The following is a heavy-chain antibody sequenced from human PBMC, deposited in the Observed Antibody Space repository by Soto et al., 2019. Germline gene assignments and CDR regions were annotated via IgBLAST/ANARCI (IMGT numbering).Heavy chain of an antibody. Sequence: QVQLVESGGGVVQPGRSLRLSCAASGFTFSSYAMHWVRQAPGKGLEWVAVISYDGSNKYYADSVKGRFTISRDISKNTLYLQMNSLRAEDTAVYYCARDGQDYYGSGSYSWYFDLWGRGTLVTVSS. CDR1: GFTFSSYA. V-gene: IGHV3-30-3*01. CDR3: ARDGQDYYGSGSYSWYFDL. CDR2: ISYDGSNK. D-gene: IGHD3-10*01. J-gene: IGHJ2*01.